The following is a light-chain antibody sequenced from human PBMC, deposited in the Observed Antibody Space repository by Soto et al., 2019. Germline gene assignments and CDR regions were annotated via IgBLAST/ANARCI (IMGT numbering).Light chain of an antibody. V-gene: IGLV1-44*01. J-gene: IGLJ2*01. CDR3: AAWDDTLNGVL. Sequence: QSVLTQPPSASETPGQRVTISCSGSNSNIGSNAVNWYQQLPGTAPKLLIYSNNQRPSGVPDRFSGSKSGTSASLAISGLQSEYEADYYCAAWDDTLNGVLFGGGTKLTVL. CDR1: NSNIGSNA. CDR2: SNN.